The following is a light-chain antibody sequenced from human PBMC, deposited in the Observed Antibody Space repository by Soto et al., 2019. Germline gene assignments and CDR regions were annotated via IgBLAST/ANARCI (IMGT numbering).Light chain of an antibody. CDR1: SSNIGAGYG. CDR2: DNS. Sequence: QSVLTQPPSVSGAPGQRVTISCTGSSSNIGAGYGVHWYQQLPGTAPKLLIYDNSNRPSGVPDRFSGSKSGTSASLAITGLQAEDEADYYCQSYDSSLSLYVFGTGTQLTVL. CDR3: QSYDSSLSLYV. V-gene: IGLV1-40*01. J-gene: IGLJ1*01.